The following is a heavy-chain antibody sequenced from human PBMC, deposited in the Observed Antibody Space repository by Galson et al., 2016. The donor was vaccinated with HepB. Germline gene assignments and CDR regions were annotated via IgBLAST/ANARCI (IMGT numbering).Heavy chain of an antibody. D-gene: IGHD1-20*01. J-gene: IGHJ5*02. V-gene: IGHV6-1*01. Sequence: CAISGDSVSSNNTAWNWIRQSPSRGLEWLGRTYYRSNWFHDYALSVSSRISIIPDTSKNQFSLQLNSVTPEDTAVYYCARDVIEYNWRYNWFDPWGQGTLVTVSS. CDR1: GDSVSSNNTA. CDR3: ARDVIEYNWRYNWFDP. CDR2: TYYRSNWFH.